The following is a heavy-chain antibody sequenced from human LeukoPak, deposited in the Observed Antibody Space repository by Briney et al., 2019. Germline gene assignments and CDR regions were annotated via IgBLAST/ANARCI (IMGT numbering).Heavy chain of an antibody. D-gene: IGHD6-13*01. CDR1: GFTFDGYA. CDR2: ISWNSGSI. V-gene: IGHV3-9*01. Sequence: GRSLRLSCAASGFTFDGYAMHWVRQAPGKGLEWVSGISWNSGSIGYADSVKGRFTISRDNAKNSLYLQMNSLRAEDTALYYCAKDLSSSWYYFDYWGQGTLVTVSP. CDR3: AKDLSSSWYYFDY. J-gene: IGHJ4*02.